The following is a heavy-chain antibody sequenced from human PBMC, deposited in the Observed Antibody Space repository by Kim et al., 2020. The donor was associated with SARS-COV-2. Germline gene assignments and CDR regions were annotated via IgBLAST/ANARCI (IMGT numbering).Heavy chain of an antibody. J-gene: IGHJ6*03. D-gene: IGHD3-3*01. V-gene: IGHV3-23*01. Sequence: GGSLRLSCAASGFTFSSYAMSWVRQAPGKGLEWVSAISGSGGSTYYADSVKGRFTISRDNSKNTLYLQMNSLRAEDTAVYYCAKAESERITIFGVPYYYYYMDVWGKGTTVTVSS. CDR2: ISGSGGST. CDR1: GFTFSSYA. CDR3: AKAESERITIFGVPYYYYYMDV.